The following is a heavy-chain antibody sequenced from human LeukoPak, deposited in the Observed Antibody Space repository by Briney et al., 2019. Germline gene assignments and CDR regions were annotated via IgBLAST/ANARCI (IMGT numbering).Heavy chain of an antibody. J-gene: IGHJ4*02. CDR2: IKHDGSAK. CDR3: ARTYDSPGHHISDY. Sequence: PGGSLRLSCEASGFTFSSYWMSWVRQAPGKGLEWVANIKHDGSAKYYVDSVKGRFTISRDNAKNSLYLQMNSLRAEDTAVYYCARTYDSPGHHISDYWGQGTLVTVSS. CDR1: GFTFSSYW. D-gene: IGHD3-22*01. V-gene: IGHV3-7*01.